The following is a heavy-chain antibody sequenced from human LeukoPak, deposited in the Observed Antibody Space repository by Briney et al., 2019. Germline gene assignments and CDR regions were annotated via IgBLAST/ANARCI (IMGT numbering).Heavy chain of an antibody. CDR1: GFTFSHYG. V-gene: IGHV3-33*01. CDR2: IWSDGSKE. J-gene: IGHJ4*02. D-gene: IGHD3-16*01. CDR3: ARDLSYSSLGD. Sequence: AGRSLRLSCAASGFTFSHYGFHWVRQAPGKGLEWVSVIWSDGSKEYYADSVKGRFTVSRDNSENTVYLQMNSLRAEDTAVYYCARDLSYSSLGDWGQGTLVTVSS.